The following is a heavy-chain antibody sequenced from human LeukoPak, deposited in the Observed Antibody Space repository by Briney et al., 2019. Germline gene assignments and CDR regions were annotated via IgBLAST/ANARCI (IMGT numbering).Heavy chain of an antibody. V-gene: IGHV5-51*01. CDR1: GYSFTSYW. CDR2: IYPGDSDT. CDR3: ARATSTRWFGELGSRFAFDI. J-gene: IGHJ3*02. Sequence: GESLKISCKGSGYSFTSYWIGWVRQMPGKGLEWMGIIYPGDSDTRYSPSFQGQVTISADKSISTAYLQWSSLKASDTAMYYCARATSTRWFGELGSRFAFDIWGQGTMVTVSS. D-gene: IGHD3-10*01.